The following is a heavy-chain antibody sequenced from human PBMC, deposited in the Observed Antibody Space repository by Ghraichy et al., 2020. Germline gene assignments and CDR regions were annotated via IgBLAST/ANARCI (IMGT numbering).Heavy chain of an antibody. D-gene: IGHD3-9*01. CDR3: ALDYDILTGYQKYYYYYYMDV. V-gene: IGHV3-21*01. J-gene: IGHJ6*03. Sequence: GGSLRLSCAASGFTFSSYSMNWVRQAPGKGLEWVSSISSSSSYIYYADSVKGRFTISRDNAKNSLYLQMNSLRAEDTAVYYCALDYDILTGYQKYYYYYYMDVWGKGTTVTVSS. CDR2: ISSSSSYI. CDR1: GFTFSSYS.